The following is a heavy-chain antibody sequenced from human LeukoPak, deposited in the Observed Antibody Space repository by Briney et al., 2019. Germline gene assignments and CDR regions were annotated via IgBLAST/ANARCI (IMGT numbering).Heavy chain of an antibody. D-gene: IGHD3-22*01. V-gene: IGHV2-5*01. CDR1: GFSLSTSGVG. Sequence: SGPTLVNPTQTLTLTCTFSGFSLSTSGVGVGWIRQPPGKALEWLALIYWNDDKRYSPSLKSRLTITKDTSKNQVVLTMTNMDPVDTATYYCAQEGAQYYYDSSGYYLRPYNWFDPWGQGTLVTVSS. J-gene: IGHJ5*02. CDR3: AQEGAQYYYDSSGYYLRPYNWFDP. CDR2: IYWNDDK.